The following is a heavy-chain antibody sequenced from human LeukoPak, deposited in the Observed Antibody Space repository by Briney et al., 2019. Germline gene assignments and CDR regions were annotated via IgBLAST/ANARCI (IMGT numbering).Heavy chain of an antibody. Sequence: GASVKVSCKASGYTFTSYYMHWVRQAPGQWLEWMGIINPSGGSTSYAQKFQGRVTMTRDTSTSTVYMELSSLRSEDTAVYYCARDLGSPEWYFDLWGRGTLVTVSS. J-gene: IGHJ2*01. V-gene: IGHV1-46*01. CDR2: INPSGGST. CDR3: ARDLGSPEWYFDL. D-gene: IGHD2-15*01. CDR1: GYTFTSYY.